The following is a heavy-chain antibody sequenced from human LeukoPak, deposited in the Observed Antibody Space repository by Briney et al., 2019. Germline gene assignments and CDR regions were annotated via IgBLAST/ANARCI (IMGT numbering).Heavy chain of an antibody. V-gene: IGHV3-21*01. CDR1: GFTFSSYS. CDR2: ISSSSSSI. J-gene: IGHJ4*02. CDR3: ARSDYCSSTSCYSRAFDY. Sequence: GGSLRLSCAASGFTFSSYSMNWVRQAPGKGLEWVSSISSSSSSIYYADSVKGRFTISRDNAKNSLYLQMNSLGAEDTAVYYCARSDYCSSTSCYSRAFDYWGQGTLVTVSS. D-gene: IGHD2-2*01.